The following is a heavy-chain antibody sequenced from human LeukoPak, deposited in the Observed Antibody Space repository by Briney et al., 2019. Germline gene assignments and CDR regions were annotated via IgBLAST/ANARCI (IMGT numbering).Heavy chain of an antibody. J-gene: IGHJ4*02. D-gene: IGHD3-9*01. CDR3: AKDLLRYFDWLGGG. CDR1: GFAFSSYA. CDR2: ISGSGGST. Sequence: GGSLRLSCAASGFAFSSYAMSWVRQAPGKGLEWVSAISGSGGSTYYADSVKGRFTISRDNSKNTLYLQMNSLRAEDTAVYYYAKDLLRYFDWLGGGWGQGTLVTVSS. V-gene: IGHV3-23*01.